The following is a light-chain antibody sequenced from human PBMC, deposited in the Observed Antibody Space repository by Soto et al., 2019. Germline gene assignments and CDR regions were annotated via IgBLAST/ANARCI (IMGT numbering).Light chain of an antibody. J-gene: IGKJ4*01. CDR2: GAS. CDR1: QSVSSN. CDR3: QQYNNSPT. V-gene: IGKV3-15*01. Sequence: EIVMTQSLATLSVSPGERATLSCRASQSVSSNLAWYQQKPGQAPRLLIYGASTRATGIPARFSGSGSGTEFTLTISSLQSEDFAVYYCQQYNNSPTFGGGTKVEIK.